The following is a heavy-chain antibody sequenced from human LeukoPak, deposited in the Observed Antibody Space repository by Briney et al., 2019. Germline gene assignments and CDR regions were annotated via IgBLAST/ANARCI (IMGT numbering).Heavy chain of an antibody. J-gene: IGHJ6*03. CDR1: GGSISSSSYY. D-gene: IGHD3-3*01. CDR2: INHSGST. Sequence: SETLSLTCTVSGGSISSSSYYWGWIRQPPGKGLEWIGEINHSGSTNYNPSLKSRVTISVDTSKNQFSLKLSSVTAADTAVYYCASTITIFGVVTYYYYMDVWGKGTTVTVSS. V-gene: IGHV4-39*07. CDR3: ASTITIFGVVTYYYYMDV.